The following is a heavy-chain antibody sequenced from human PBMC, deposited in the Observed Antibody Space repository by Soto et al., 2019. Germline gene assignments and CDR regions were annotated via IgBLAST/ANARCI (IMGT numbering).Heavy chain of an antibody. CDR3: ATRPLSRGAP. CDR1: GFTFSSND. Sequence: EVQLVESGGGLIQPGGSLRLSCEASGFTFSSNDRNWVRQAPGKGLEWVSLIWTSGSTAYADSVKGRFTISRDNSKSALYLHMSSLRAEDTAVYYCATRPLSRGAPWGQGTMVTVSS. D-gene: IGHD1-26*01. V-gene: IGHV3-53*01. CDR2: IWTSGST. J-gene: IGHJ3*01.